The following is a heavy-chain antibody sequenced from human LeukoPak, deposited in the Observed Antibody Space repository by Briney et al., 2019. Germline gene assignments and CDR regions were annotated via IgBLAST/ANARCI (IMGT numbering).Heavy chain of an antibody. CDR2: ISYDGSNK. J-gene: IGHJ4*02. V-gene: IGHV3-30-3*01. CDR1: GFTFSSYA. D-gene: IGHD2-15*01. Sequence: PGGSLRLSCAASGFTFSSYAMHWVRQAPGKGLEWVAAISYDGSNKYYADSVKGRFTISRDNSKNTLYLQMNSLRAEDTAVYYCARGPVVVVAAQYFDYWGQGTLVTVSS. CDR3: ARGPVVVVAAQYFDY.